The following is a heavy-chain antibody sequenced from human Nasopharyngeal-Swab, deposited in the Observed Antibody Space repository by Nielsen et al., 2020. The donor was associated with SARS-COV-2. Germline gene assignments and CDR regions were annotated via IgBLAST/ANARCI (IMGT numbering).Heavy chain of an antibody. D-gene: IGHD6-13*01. Sequence: GSLRLSCAVYGGSFNGYYWSWIRQPPGKGLEWIGEINHSGSTNYNPSLKSRVTISVDTSKNQFSLKLSSVTAADTAVYYCARVKGIAAANYYYGMDVWGQGTTVTVSS. CDR2: INHSGST. V-gene: IGHV4-34*01. CDR1: GGSFNGYY. J-gene: IGHJ6*02. CDR3: ARVKGIAAANYYYGMDV.